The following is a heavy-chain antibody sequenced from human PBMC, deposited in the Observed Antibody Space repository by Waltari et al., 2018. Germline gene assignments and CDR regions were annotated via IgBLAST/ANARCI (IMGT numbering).Heavy chain of an antibody. D-gene: IGHD1-26*01. V-gene: IGHV1-69*05. CDR3: AGSGSSLPGGAFDI. J-gene: IGHJ3*02. CDR1: GGTFSSYA. CDR2: IIPIFGTA. Sequence: QVQLVQSGAEVKKPGSSVKVSCKASGGTFSSYAISWVRQAPGQGLEWMGGIIPIFGTANYAQKLQGRVTMTTDTSTSTAYMELRSLRSDDTAVYYCAGSGSSLPGGAFDIWGQGTMVTVSS.